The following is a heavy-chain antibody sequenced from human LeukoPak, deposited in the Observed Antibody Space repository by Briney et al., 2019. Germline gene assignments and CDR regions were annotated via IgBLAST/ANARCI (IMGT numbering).Heavy chain of an antibody. D-gene: IGHD3-22*01. J-gene: IGHJ4*02. V-gene: IGHV3-15*01. Sequence: PGGSLRLSCAASGFTFSNAWMSWVRQAPGKGLEWVGRIKTKTDGGTTDYAAPVKGRFTFSRDDSKNTLYLQMNSLKTEDTAVYYCTTARLYYDSSGYYGYWGQGTLVTVSS. CDR2: IKTKTDGGTT. CDR1: GFTFSNAW. CDR3: TTARLYYDSSGYYGY.